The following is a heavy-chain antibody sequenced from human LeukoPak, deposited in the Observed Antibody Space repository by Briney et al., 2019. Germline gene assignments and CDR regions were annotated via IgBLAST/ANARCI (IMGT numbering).Heavy chain of an antibody. CDR1: EYTFTSYD. V-gene: IGHV1-8*01. CDR3: ARGRRLGPLDY. CDR2: MNPNSGNT. D-gene: IGHD6-19*01. Sequence: ASVKVSCKASEYTFTSYDINWVRQATGQGLEWMGWMNPNSGNTVYAQKFQGRVTMTRDTSISTAYMELSSLRSEDTAVYYCARGRRLGPLDYWGQGTLVTVSS. J-gene: IGHJ4*02.